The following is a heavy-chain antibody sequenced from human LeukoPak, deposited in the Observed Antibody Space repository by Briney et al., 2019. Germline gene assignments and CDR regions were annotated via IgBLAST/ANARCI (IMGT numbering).Heavy chain of an antibody. J-gene: IGHJ3*02. V-gene: IGHV3-9*03. Sequence: GGSLRLSCAASGFTFDDCAMHWVRQAPGKGLEWVSGISWNSGSIGYADSVKGRFTISRDNAKNSLYLQMNSLRAEDMALYYCAKGDDFDLARWAFDIWGQGTMVTVSS. CDR2: ISWNSGSI. CDR1: GFTFDDCA. D-gene: IGHD3-3*01. CDR3: AKGDDFDLARWAFDI.